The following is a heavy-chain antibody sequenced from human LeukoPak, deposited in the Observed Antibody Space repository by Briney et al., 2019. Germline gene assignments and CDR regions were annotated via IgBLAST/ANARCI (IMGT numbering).Heavy chain of an antibody. CDR1: GFTFSSYG. J-gene: IGHJ4*02. Sequence: GESLKISCAASGFTFSSYGMHWVRQAPGKGLEWVAVISSDGNNKYSADSVKGRFTISRDNSKNTLYLQMNSLRAEDTAVYYCAKVSSSGWSKPIDYWGQGILVTVSS. D-gene: IGHD6-19*01. CDR3: AKVSSSGWSKPIDY. V-gene: IGHV3-30*18. CDR2: ISSDGNNK.